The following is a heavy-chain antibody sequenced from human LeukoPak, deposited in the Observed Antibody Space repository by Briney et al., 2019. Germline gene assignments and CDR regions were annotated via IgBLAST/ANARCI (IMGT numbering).Heavy chain of an antibody. D-gene: IGHD6-19*01. CDR3: AKAEALVRAGFDY. V-gene: IGHV3-23*01. J-gene: IGHJ4*02. CDR1: GFTFSSYA. CDR2: ISGSGGST. Sequence: PGGSLRLSCAASGFTFSSYAMSWVRQAPGKGLEWVSAISGSGGSTFYADSVKGRFTISRDNSKNTLYQQMNSLRAEDTAVYYCAKAEALVRAGFDYWGQGTLVTVSS.